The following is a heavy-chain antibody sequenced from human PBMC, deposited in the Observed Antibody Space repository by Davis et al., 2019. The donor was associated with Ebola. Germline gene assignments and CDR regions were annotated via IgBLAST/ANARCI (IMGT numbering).Heavy chain of an antibody. V-gene: IGHV3-23*01. CDR3: AREMAVTNIDGSWFDY. Sequence: PGGSLRLSWSASGFTFDHYAIALRPQAPGRGLEWLSSISNGGRTTDNADSVKGRFTISRDNSKNTLFLQMNSLRAEDTAVYYCAREMAVTNIDGSWFDYWGQGTLVTVSS. CDR1: GFTFDHYA. D-gene: IGHD4-23*01. CDR2: ISNGGRTT. J-gene: IGHJ4*02.